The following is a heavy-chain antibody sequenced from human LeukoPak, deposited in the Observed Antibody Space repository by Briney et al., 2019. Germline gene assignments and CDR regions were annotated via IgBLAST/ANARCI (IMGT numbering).Heavy chain of an antibody. Sequence: SETLSLTCTVSGGSISSGSYYWSWIRQPAGKGLEWIGRIYTSGSTNYNPSLKSRVTISVGTSKNQFSLKLSSVTAADTAVYYCAVSRITMVRGVIMPFDYWGQGTLVTVSS. CDR1: GGSISSGSYY. V-gene: IGHV4-61*02. D-gene: IGHD3-10*01. CDR2: IYTSGST. J-gene: IGHJ4*02. CDR3: AVSRITMVRGVIMPFDY.